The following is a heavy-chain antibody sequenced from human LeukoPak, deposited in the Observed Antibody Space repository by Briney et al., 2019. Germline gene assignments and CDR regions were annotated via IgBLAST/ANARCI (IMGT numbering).Heavy chain of an antibody. Sequence: SGPTLVNPTQTLTLTCTFSGFSLSTSGMGAGWIRQPPGKALEWLALIYWDDDKRYSPSLKSRLTITKDASKNQVVLTMTNMDPVDTATYYCSHIDISSGYYSQAYWGQGTLVTVSS. CDR1: GFSLSTSGMG. V-gene: IGHV2-5*02. D-gene: IGHD3-22*01. CDR3: SHIDISSGYYSQAY. CDR2: IYWDDDK. J-gene: IGHJ4*02.